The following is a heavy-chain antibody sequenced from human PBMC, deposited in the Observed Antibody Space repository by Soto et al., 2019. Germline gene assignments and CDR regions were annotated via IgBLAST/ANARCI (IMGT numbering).Heavy chain of an antibody. D-gene: IGHD2-15*01. CDR2: ISGSGGST. CDR1: GFTFSSYA. J-gene: IGHJ3*02. V-gene: IGHV3-23*01. CDR3: AKDLFVVVAVTLGQDAFDI. Sequence: GGSLRLSCAASGFTFSSYAMSWVRQAPGKGLEWVSAISGSGGSTYYADSVKGRFTISRDNSKNTLHLQMNSLRAEDTAVYYCAKDLFVVVAVTLGQDAFDIWGQGTMVTVSS.